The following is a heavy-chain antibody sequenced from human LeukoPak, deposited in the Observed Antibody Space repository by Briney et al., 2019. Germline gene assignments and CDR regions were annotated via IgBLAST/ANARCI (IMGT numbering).Heavy chain of an antibody. CDR1: GGSLSSGGYS. D-gene: IGHD6-13*01. Sequence: SETLSLTCAVSGGSLSSGGYSWRWLRQPPGRGLEWIGYIYHSGSTYYNPSLKSRVTISVDRSKNQFSLKLSSVTAADTAEYYCAGIAARGYYYYYYGMDVWGQGTTVTVSS. CDR2: IYHSGST. V-gene: IGHV4-30-2*01. J-gene: IGHJ6*02. CDR3: AGIAARGYYYYYYGMDV.